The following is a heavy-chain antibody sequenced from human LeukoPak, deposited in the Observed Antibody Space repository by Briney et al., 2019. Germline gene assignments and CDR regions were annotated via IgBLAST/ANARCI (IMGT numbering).Heavy chain of an antibody. CDR3: TTVVVGATRGYYYYYYMDV. V-gene: IGHV3-15*01. Sequence: PGGSLRLSCAASGFAFSNAWMSWVRQAPGKGLEWVGRIKSNTDGGTTDYAAPVKGRFTISRDDSKNTLYLQMNSLKTEDTAVYHCTTVVVGATRGYYYYYYMDVWGKGTTVTVSS. CDR2: IKSNTDGGTT. J-gene: IGHJ6*03. D-gene: IGHD1-26*01. CDR1: GFAFSNAW.